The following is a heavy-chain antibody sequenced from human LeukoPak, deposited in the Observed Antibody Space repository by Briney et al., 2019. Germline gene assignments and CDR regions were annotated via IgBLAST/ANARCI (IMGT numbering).Heavy chain of an antibody. D-gene: IGHD3-16*01. J-gene: IGHJ6*03. V-gene: IGHV4-59*01. Sequence: ASETLSLTCTVSGGSISSYYWSWIRQPPGKGLEWIGYIYYSGSTNYNPSLKSRVTISVDTSRNQFSLKLSSVTAADTAVYYCARETSQKGAHYMDVWGKGTTVTISS. CDR2: IYYSGST. CDR3: ARETSQKGAHYMDV. CDR1: GGSISSYY.